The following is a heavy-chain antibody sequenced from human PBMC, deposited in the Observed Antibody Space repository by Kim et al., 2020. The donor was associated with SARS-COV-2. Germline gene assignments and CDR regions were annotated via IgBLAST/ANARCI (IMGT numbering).Heavy chain of an antibody. J-gene: IGHJ1*01. Sequence: SETLSLTCTVSGVSVSSGSYYWGWIRQPPGKGLEWIGYIYYNGNTNYNPSLKSRVRISLDTSKNQFSLTLSSVTAADTALYYCSSHRRGEFEAWGKGTL. D-gene: IGHD3-10*01. CDR3: SSHRRGEFEA. CDR2: IYYNGNT. V-gene: IGHV4-61*01. CDR1: GVSVSSGSYY.